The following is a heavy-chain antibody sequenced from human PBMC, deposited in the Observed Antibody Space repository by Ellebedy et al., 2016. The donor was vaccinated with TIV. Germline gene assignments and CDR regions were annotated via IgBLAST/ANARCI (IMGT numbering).Heavy chain of an antibody. CDR3: AKRVGMSGTYFDH. CDR2: LSATGIST. V-gene: IGHV3-23*01. CDR1: GFTFSSYA. Sequence: GESLKISCAASGFTFSSYAMGWVRQAPGKGLEWVAALSATGISTYYADSVKGRFTISRDNSKNTLYLEVKSLSTDDTAIYYCAKRVGMSGTYFDHWGQGIPVTVSS. J-gene: IGHJ4*02. D-gene: IGHD3-10*01.